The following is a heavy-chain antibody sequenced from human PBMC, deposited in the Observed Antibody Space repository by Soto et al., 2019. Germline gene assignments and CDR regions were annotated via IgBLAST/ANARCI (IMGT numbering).Heavy chain of an antibody. J-gene: IGHJ6*02. CDR3: ARHRSNSFGSGTYGMDV. D-gene: IGHD6-6*01. Sequence: LGESLKISCKGSGYSFTSYWISWVRQMPGKGLEWMGRIDPSDSYTNYSPSFQGHVTISADKSISTAYLQWSSLKASDTAMYYCARHRSNSFGSGTYGMDVWGQGTTVTVSS. V-gene: IGHV5-10-1*01. CDR1: GYSFTSYW. CDR2: IDPSDSYT.